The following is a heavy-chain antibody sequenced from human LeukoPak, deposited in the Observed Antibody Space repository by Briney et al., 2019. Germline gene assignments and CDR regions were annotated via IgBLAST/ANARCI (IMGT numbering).Heavy chain of an antibody. CDR1: GFTFGDYG. CDR3: ARDTRGFDY. D-gene: IGHD2-15*01. CDR2: ISYDGSNK. V-gene: IGHV3-30*03. Sequence: PGGSLRLSCAASGFTFGDYGMSWVRQAPGKGLEWVAVISYDGSNKYYADSVKGRFTISRDNSKNTLYLQMNSLRAEDTAVYYCARDTRGFDYWGQGTLVTVSS. J-gene: IGHJ4*02.